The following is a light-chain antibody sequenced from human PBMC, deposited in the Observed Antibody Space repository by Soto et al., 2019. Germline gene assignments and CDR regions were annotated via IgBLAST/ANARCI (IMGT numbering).Light chain of an antibody. V-gene: IGLV2-23*01. CDR1: SSVVGSYNF. J-gene: IGLJ1*01. CDR3: CSYAGSSTYV. Sequence: QSVLTQPASVSWSPGQSITISCTGTSSVVGSYNFVSWYQQHPGKAPKLMIYEASKRPSGVSNRFSGSKSGNTASLTISGLQPEDEADYYCCSYAGSSTYVFGAGTKVTVL. CDR2: EAS.